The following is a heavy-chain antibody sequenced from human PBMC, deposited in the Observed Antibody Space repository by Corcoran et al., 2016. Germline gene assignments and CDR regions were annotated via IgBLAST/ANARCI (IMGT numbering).Heavy chain of an antibody. CDR1: GFSLSTSGVG. Sequence: QITLKESGPTLVKPTQTLTLTCTFSGFSLSTSGVGVGWIRQPPGKALEWLALIYWDDDKRYSPSLKTRLTITKDHSKNQVVLTMTNMDPVDTATYYCARLQAGYYFDYWGQGTLVTVSS. CDR2: IYWDDDK. CDR3: ARLQAGYYFDY. V-gene: IGHV2-5*02. D-gene: IGHD2-15*01. J-gene: IGHJ4*02.